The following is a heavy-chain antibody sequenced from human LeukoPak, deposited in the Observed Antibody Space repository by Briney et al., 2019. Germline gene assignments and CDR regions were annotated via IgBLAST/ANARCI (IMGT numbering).Heavy chain of an antibody. CDR2: IRYDGSNR. CDR3: AKALRITIFGVVPPFDP. J-gene: IGHJ5*02. V-gene: IGHV3-30*02. CDR1: GFTFSSYG. Sequence: PGGSLRLSCAASGFTFSSYGMHWVRQAPGKGLEWVAFIRYDGSNRYYADSVKGRFTISRDNSKNTLYLQMNSLRAEDTAVYYCAKALRITIFGVVPPFDPWGQGTRVTVSS. D-gene: IGHD3-3*01.